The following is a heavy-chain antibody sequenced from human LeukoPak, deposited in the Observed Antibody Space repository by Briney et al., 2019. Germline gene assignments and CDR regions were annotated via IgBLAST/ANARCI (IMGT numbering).Heavy chain of an antibody. D-gene: IGHD1-1*01. V-gene: IGHV3-21*01. CDR3: ARGWSDSSPYDC. J-gene: IGHJ4*02. CDR2: ITGGSTYI. Sequence: SGGSLRLSCAASGLTFSSYTMNWVHQAPGRGLEWVSTITGGSTYIYYADSVKGRFTISRDNTENSLSLQMNSLRVDDTAVYYCARGWSDSSPYDCWGQGTLVTVSS. CDR1: GLTFSSYT.